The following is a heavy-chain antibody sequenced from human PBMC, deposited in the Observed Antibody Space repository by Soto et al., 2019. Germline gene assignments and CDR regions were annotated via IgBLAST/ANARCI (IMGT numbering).Heavy chain of an antibody. Sequence: SETLSLTCTVSGGSISSGDYYWSWIRQSPGKGLEWIGYIYYSGSTYYNPSLKSLVTISVDTSKNQFSLKLSSVTAADTAVYYCARGGYCSGNSCYSYYYYGMDVWGQGTTVNVSS. D-gene: IGHD2-15*01. J-gene: IGHJ6*02. CDR3: ARGGYCSGNSCYSYYYYGMDV. V-gene: IGHV4-30-4*01. CDR1: GGSISSGDYY. CDR2: IYYSGST.